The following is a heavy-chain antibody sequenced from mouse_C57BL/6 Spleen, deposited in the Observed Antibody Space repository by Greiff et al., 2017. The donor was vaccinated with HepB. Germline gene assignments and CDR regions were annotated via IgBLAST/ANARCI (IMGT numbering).Heavy chain of an antibody. V-gene: IGHV10-3*01. CDR1: GFTFNTYA. J-gene: IGHJ1*03. CDR2: IRSKSSNYAT. CDR3: VRDFYYGYDDWYFDV. D-gene: IGHD2-2*01. Sequence: DVMLVESGGGLVQPKGSLKLPCAASGFTFNTYAMHWVRQAPGKGLEWVARIRSKSSNYATYYADSVKDRFTISRDDSQSMLYLQMNNLKTEDTAMYYCVRDFYYGYDDWYFDVWGTGTTVTVSS.